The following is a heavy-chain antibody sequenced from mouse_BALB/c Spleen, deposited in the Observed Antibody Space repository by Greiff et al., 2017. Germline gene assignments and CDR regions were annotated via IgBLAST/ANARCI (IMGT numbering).Heavy chain of an antibody. Sequence: EVKLVESGPGLVKPSQSLSLTCTVTGYSITSDYAWNWIRQFPGNKLEWMGYISYSGSTSYNPSLKSRISITRDTSKNQFFLQLNSVTTEDTATYYCARLNFDVWGAGTTVTVSS. V-gene: IGHV3-2*02. CDR3: ARLNFDV. CDR1: GYSITSDYA. J-gene: IGHJ1*01. CDR2: ISYSGST.